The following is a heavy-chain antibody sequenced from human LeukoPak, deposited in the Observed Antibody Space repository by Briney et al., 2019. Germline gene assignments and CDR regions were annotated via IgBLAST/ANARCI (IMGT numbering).Heavy chain of an antibody. V-gene: IGHV4-59*11. J-gene: IGHJ4*02. CDR2: IYYSGST. CDR3: AREGMATRTFDY. Sequence: SETLSLTCTVSGGSISSHYWSWIRQPPGKELEWMGDIYYSGSTNYNPSLKSRVTISVDTSKNQFSLKLSSVTAADQAVYYCAREGMATRTFDYWGQGTLVNVSS. CDR1: GGSISSHY. D-gene: IGHD5-24*01.